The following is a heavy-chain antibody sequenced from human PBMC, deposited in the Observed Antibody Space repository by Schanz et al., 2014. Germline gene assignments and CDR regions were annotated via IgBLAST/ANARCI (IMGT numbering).Heavy chain of an antibody. CDR1: GFIFEDYA. Sequence: EVQLVESGGGLVQPGRSLRLSCAASGFIFEDYAMYWVRQAPGKGLEWVSGISWNSYSLLYADSVQGRFTISRDNAKKTLYLQMHTAGHDDTTLYSSASDTGADAGPYSFDSWGQGTLVTVSS. CDR2: ISWNSYSL. V-gene: IGHV3-9*01. J-gene: IGHJ4*01. CDR3: ASDTGADAGPYSFDS. D-gene: IGHD3-10*01.